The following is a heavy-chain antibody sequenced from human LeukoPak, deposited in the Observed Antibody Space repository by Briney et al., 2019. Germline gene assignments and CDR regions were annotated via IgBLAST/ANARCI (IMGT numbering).Heavy chain of an antibody. CDR1: GFSFNGYW. Sequence: PGGSLRLSCAASGFSFNGYWMTWVRQAPGKGLELVANIKHDGSDKYYVDSVKGRFSISKDNSKSSLYLQMNSLRAEDTAVYYCAREAVEGIVVALDYWGQGTLVTVSS. D-gene: IGHD3-22*01. CDR2: IKHDGSDK. CDR3: AREAVEGIVVALDY. V-gene: IGHV3-7*05. J-gene: IGHJ4*02.